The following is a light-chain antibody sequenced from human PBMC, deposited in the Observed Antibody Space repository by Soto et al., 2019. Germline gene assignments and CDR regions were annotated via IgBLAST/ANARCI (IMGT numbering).Light chain of an antibody. Sequence: NFMLTQLHSALEFAGEAATISCSSTSTNIANYYVEWYKQSPGISPNTVIYENKLRTSRGPGSLSGSTVDPSMSSSLTISRLQTEDEADYYCQSYDADFVMFSGGTK. CDR3: QSYDADFVM. CDR1: STNIANYY. J-gene: IGLJ3*02. CDR2: ENK. V-gene: IGLV6-57*01.